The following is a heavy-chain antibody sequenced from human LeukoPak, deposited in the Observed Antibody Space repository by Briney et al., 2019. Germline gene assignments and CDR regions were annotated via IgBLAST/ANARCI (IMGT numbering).Heavy chain of an antibody. D-gene: IGHD3-22*01. J-gene: IGHJ4*02. CDR2: ISGSGAGT. V-gene: IGHV3-23*01. CDR3: ARPYHYYYDSSGYPDY. CDR1: GFTFSSYA. Sequence: PGGSLRLSCAASGFTFSSYAMSWVRQAPGKGLEWVSAISGSGAGTYYADSVKGRFTVSRDNSKNTLYLQMNSLRAEDTAVYYCARPYHYYYDSSGYPDYWGQGTLVTVSS.